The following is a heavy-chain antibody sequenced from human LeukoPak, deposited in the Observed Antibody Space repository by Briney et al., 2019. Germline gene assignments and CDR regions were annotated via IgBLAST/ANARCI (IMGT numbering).Heavy chain of an antibody. J-gene: IGHJ4*02. Sequence: SETLSLTCTASGASISSSSYYWAWIRQPPGKGLEWIGSFYYGGTTYYNPSLKSRVTVSVDTSKNQFTLRLSSVTAPDTAVFYCASDERKGTFDYWGQGTLVTVSS. CDR2: FYYGGTT. CDR1: GASISSSSYY. CDR3: ASDERKGTFDY. D-gene: IGHD1-7*01. V-gene: IGHV4-39*01.